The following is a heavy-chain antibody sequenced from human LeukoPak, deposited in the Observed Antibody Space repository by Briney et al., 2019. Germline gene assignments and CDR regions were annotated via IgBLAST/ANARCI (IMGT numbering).Heavy chain of an antibody. CDR1: GFTFSSYS. D-gene: IGHD3-9*01. CDR2: INHSGST. CDR3: ASAYYDILTGTLFDY. J-gene: IGHJ4*02. Sequence: GSLRLSCAASGFTFSSYSMNWVRQPPGKGLEWIGEINHSGSTNYNPSLKSRVTISVDTSKNQFSLKLSSVTAADTAVYYCASAYYDILTGTLFDYWGQGTLVTVSS. V-gene: IGHV4-34*01.